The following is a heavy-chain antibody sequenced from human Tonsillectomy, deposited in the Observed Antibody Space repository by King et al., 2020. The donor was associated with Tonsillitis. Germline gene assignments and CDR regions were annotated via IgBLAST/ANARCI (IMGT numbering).Heavy chain of an antibody. V-gene: IGHV3-7*03. CDR2: IKQDGSEK. CDR3: ARDFTGWGGAFDV. D-gene: IGHD3-16*01. CDR1: GFTFMNHW. J-gene: IGHJ3*01. Sequence: VQLVESGEGLTRRGGSLRLSCAASGFTFMNHWMTWVRQAPGKGLERVANIKQDGSEKDYADSVKGRFIISRDNSKRSVFLQMNSLRDEDTALYFCARDFTGWGGAFDVWGRGTRVTVSS.